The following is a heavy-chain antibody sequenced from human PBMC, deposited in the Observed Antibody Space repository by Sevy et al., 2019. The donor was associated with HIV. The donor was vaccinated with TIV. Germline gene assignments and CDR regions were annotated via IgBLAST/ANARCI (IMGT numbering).Heavy chain of an antibody. J-gene: IGHJ3*02. V-gene: IGHV3-23*01. D-gene: IGHD3-22*01. CDR3: AEVRFDGGCYCPEGACDI. Sequence: GGSLRLSCAASGFTFNNYAMNWVRQAPGKGLEWVSAISGSGFSTYYADSVMGRFMFSRDISKITLYLQMDSLTAEAKAVFYYAEVRFDGGCYCPEGACDIWGQGTMVTVSS. CDR1: GFTFNNYA. CDR2: ISGSGFST.